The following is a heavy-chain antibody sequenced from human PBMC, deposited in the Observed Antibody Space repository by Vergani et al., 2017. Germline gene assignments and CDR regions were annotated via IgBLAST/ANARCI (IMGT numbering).Heavy chain of an antibody. CDR3: ARAHRRQQLVQCGFDY. CDR2: IKQDGSEK. CDR1: GFTFSSYW. Sequence: EVQLVESGGGLVQPGGSLRLSCAASGFTFSSYWMSWVRQAPGKGLEWVANIKQDGSEKYYADSVKGRFTISRDNSKNTLYLQMNSLRAEDTAVYYCARAHRRQQLVQCGFDYWGQGTLVTVSS. D-gene: IGHD6-13*01. J-gene: IGHJ4*02. V-gene: IGHV3-7*01.